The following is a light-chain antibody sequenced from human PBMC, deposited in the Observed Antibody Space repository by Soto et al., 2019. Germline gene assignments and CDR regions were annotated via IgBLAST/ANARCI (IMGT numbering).Light chain of an antibody. J-gene: IGKJ1*01. V-gene: IGKV3-20*01. CDR3: QQYGGSPQT. CDR1: QSVSNY. CDR2: GAS. Sequence: EIVLTQSPGTLALSPGEGATLSCRASQSVSNYLAWYQQKPGQAPRLLIYGASSRATGTPDSFSGSGSGTDFTLTISRLEPEDFAVYYCQQYGGSPQTFGQGTKVEIK.